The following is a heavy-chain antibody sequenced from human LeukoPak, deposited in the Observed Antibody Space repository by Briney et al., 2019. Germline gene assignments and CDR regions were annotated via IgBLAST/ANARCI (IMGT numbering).Heavy chain of an antibody. CDR3: ARPPSRPPFI. CDR1: GYNFANHW. CDR2: IYPGDSDT. Sequence: GESLKISCKGSGYNFANHWIGWVRQMPGKGLEWMGIIYPGDSDTRYSPSFQGHVTISADKSISTAYLQWSSLKASDTAMYYCARPPSRPPFIWGQGTMVTVSS. V-gene: IGHV5-51*01. J-gene: IGHJ3*02.